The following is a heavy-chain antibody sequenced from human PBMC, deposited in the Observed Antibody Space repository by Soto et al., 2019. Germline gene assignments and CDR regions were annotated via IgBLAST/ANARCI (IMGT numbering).Heavy chain of an antibody. D-gene: IGHD2-2*01. CDR3: ARGVYCSSTSCYGRWFDP. Sequence: PSETLSLTCTVSGGSISSSSYYWGWIRQPPRKGLEWIGSIYNSGSTYYNPSLKSRVTISVDTSNNQFSLKLSSVTAADTALYYFARGVYCSSTSCYGRWFDPWGQGTLVTVSS. V-gene: IGHV4-39*01. J-gene: IGHJ5*02. CDR2: IYNSGST. CDR1: GGSISSSSYY.